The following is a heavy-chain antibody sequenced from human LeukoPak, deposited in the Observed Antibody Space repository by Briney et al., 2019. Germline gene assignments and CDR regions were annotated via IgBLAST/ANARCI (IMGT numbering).Heavy chain of an antibody. V-gene: IGHV4-59*01. CDR1: GVSISPYY. CDR3: ARGAGAFDY. J-gene: IGHJ4*01. D-gene: IGHD6-19*01. Sequence: PSETLSLTCTVSGVSISPYYWSWIRQPPGKGLEWIGHIYYSGSTTYNPSPKSPVTISVDTSRNQFSLKLSSVTAADTAVYYCARGAGAFDYWGHGTLVTVSS. CDR2: IYYSGST.